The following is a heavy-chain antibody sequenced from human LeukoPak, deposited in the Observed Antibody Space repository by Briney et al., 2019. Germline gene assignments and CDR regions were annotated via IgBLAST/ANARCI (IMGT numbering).Heavy chain of an antibody. V-gene: IGHV3-48*04. CDR3: AKDMGYCSSTSCYGASGY. CDR2: ISSSSSTI. D-gene: IGHD2-2*01. CDR1: GFTFSSCS. J-gene: IGHJ4*02. Sequence: GGSLRLSCAASGFTFSSCSMNWVRQAPGKGLEWVSYISSSSSTIYYADSVKGRFTISRDNAKNSLYLQMNSLRTEDTALYYCAKDMGYCSSTSCYGASGYWGQGTLVTVSS.